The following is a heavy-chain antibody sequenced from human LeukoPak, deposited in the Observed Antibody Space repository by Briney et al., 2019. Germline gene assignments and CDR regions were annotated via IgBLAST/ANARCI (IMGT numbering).Heavy chain of an antibody. CDR3: ARISFIAVAHNYYFDY. D-gene: IGHD6-19*01. Sequence: SETLSLTCTVSGRSISSSSYYWGWIRQPPGKGLEWIGSIYYSGSTYYHPSLKSRVTISVDTSKNLFSLKLSSVTPADTAVYYCARISFIAVAHNYYFDYWGQGTLVTVSS. V-gene: IGHV4-39*01. CDR1: GRSISSSSYY. J-gene: IGHJ4*02. CDR2: IYYSGST.